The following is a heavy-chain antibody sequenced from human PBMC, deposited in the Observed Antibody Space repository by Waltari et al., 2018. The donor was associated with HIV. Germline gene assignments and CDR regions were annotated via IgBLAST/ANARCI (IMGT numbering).Heavy chain of an antibody. CDR2: ISYSGST. CDR3: ARGRRWVQFHGHYYFDY. Sequence: QVQLQESGPGLVKPSETLSLTCNVSGDSLTSNYWNWIRQTTGKELEWLGYISYSGSTKYSPSFKSRLSVSIVSSKSQFSLKLRSVTAADTAVYYCARGRRWVQFHGHYYFDYWGQGILVTVSS. J-gene: IGHJ4*02. V-gene: IGHV4-59*01. D-gene: IGHD3-10*01. CDR1: GDSLTSNY.